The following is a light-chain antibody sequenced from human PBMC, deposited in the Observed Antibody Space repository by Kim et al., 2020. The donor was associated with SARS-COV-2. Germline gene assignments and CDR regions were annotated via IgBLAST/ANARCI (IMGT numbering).Light chain of an antibody. J-gene: IGLJ2*01. CDR1: SSNIGSNY. CDR2: RNN. CDR3: AARDDSLSGVV. V-gene: IGLV1-47*01. Sequence: QSVLTQAPSASGTPGQRVTISCSGSSSNIGSNYVYWYQQLPGTAPKLLIYRNNQRPSGVPDRFSGSKSGTSASLAISGLRSEDEADYYCAARDDSLSGVVFGGGTKLTVL.